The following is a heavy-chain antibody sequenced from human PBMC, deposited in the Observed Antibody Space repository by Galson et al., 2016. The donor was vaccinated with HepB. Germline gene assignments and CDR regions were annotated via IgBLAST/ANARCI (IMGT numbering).Heavy chain of an antibody. J-gene: IGHJ3*01. Sequence: SLRLSCAASRFTFSSYGMSWVRQALGKGLEWVSGLIPSGTSKHYADSVKGRFSISRDNSKTTLYLQMNSLRVEDTAFYYCARDQRWLQFGKDSFDRWGQGTLVIVSS. V-gene: IGHV3-23*01. D-gene: IGHD5-24*01. CDR2: LIPSGTSK. CDR3: ARDQRWLQFGKDSFDR. CDR1: RFTFSSYG.